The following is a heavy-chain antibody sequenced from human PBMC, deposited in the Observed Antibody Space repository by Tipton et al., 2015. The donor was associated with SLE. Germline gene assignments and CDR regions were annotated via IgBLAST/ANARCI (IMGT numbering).Heavy chain of an antibody. D-gene: IGHD3-3*01. J-gene: IGHJ4*02. CDR3: ARGRMRYDFWSGDLGY. Sequence: SLRLSCAAFGFTFSSYAMHWVRQAPGKGLEWVAVISYDGSNKYYADSVKGRFTISRDNSKNTLYLQMNSLRAEDTAVYYCARGRMRYDFWSGDLGYWGQGTLVTVSS. CDR1: GFTFSSYA. V-gene: IGHV3-30*04. CDR2: ISYDGSNK.